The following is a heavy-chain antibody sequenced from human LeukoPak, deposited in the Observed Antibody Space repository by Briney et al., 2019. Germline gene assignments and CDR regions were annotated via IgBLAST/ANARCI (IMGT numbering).Heavy chain of an antibody. Sequence: SETLSLTCTVSGGSISSYYWSWIRQPPGKGLEWIGYIYYSVSTNYNPSLKSRVTISVDTSKNQFSLKLSSVTAADTAVYYCASHSSTSSWFDPWGQGTLVTVSS. D-gene: IGHD2-2*01. V-gene: IGHV4-59*01. CDR1: GGSISSYY. J-gene: IGHJ5*02. CDR3: ASHSSTSSWFDP. CDR2: IYYSVST.